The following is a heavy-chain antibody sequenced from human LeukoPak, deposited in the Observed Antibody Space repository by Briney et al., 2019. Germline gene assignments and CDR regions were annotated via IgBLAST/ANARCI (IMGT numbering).Heavy chain of an antibody. D-gene: IGHD3-10*01. CDR2: ISTDGTTE. J-gene: IGHJ4*02. V-gene: IGHV3-30-3*01. Sequence: GGSLRLSPAGSLYSFAAYVVYCGSDGPGRRLEWVAFISTDGTTEHYRDSVKGRFTLSRDNSKNTVSLQMNSLGTEDTAVYYCARGRDSGSFIIDYWGQGTLVTVSS. CDR3: ARGRDSGSFIIDY. CDR1: LYSFAAYV.